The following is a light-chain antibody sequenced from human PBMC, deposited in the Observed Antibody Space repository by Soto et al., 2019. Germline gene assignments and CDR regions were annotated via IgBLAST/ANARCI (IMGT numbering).Light chain of an antibody. J-gene: IGKJ1*01. CDR3: QLDNDWPWT. CDR1: QSVSIN. Sequence: VMKLGPATLPECKGKRATLSCRASQSVSINLAWYQQKPGQAPRLLIYGASTRATGIPARFSGSGSGTQFTLTISIVQSEDSALYYSQLDNDWPWTLGQGTKVDVK. CDR2: GAS. V-gene: IGKV3-15*01.